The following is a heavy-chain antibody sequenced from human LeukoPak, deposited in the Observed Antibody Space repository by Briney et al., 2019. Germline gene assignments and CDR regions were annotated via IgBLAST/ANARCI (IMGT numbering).Heavy chain of an antibody. CDR3: ARHYGYYDILTGSDAFDI. V-gene: IGHV4-39*01. D-gene: IGHD3-9*01. Sequence: SETLSLTCTVSGGSISSSSYYWGWIRQPPGRGLEWIGSIYYSGSTYYNPSLKSRVTISVDTSKNQFSLKLSSVTAADTAVYYCARHYGYYDILTGSDAFDIWGQGTMVTVSS. CDR1: GGSISSSSYY. J-gene: IGHJ3*02. CDR2: IYYSGST.